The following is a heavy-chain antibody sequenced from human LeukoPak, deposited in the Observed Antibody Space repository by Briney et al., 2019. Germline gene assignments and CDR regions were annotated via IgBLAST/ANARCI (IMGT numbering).Heavy chain of an antibody. CDR3: ARRALYFDY. V-gene: IGHV3-20*04. CDR1: GFRFDDHG. Sequence: GGSLRLSCAASGFRFDDHGMSWVRQVPGKGLEWVSGINWNGASTGYGDSVKGRFTISRDNSKNTLYLQMNSLRAEDTAVYYCARRALYFDYWGQGTLVTVSS. CDR2: INWNGAST. J-gene: IGHJ4*02.